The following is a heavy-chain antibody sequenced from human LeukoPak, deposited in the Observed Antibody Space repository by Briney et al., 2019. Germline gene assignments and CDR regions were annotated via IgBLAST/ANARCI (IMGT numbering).Heavy chain of an antibody. Sequence: SVKVSCKASGGTFSSYAISWVRQAPGQGLEWMGGIIPIFGTANYAQKFQGRVTITTDESTSTAYMELGSLRSEDTAVYYCARMSEMATILSGYYYYMDVWGKGTTVTVSS. CDR1: GGTFSSYA. CDR2: IIPIFGTA. V-gene: IGHV1-69*05. J-gene: IGHJ6*03. D-gene: IGHD5-24*01. CDR3: ARMSEMATILSGYYYYMDV.